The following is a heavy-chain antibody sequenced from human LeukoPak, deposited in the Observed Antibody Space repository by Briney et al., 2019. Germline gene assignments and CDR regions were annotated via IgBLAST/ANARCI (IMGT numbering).Heavy chain of an antibody. V-gene: IGHV4-59*08. CDR2: IYYSGST. J-gene: IGHJ5*02. D-gene: IGHD3-22*01. CDR3: ARRPYEGRFDP. CDR1: GGSISSYY. Sequence: SETLSLTCTVSGGSISSYYWSWIRQPPGKGLEWIGYIYYSGSTNYNPSLKSRVTLSVDTSKNQFSLKLSSVTAADTAVYYCARRPYEGRFDPWGQGTLVTVSS.